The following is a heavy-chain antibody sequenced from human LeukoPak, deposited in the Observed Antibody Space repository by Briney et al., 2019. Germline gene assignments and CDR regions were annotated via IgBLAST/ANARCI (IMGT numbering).Heavy chain of an antibody. CDR1: GFTFSSYA. J-gene: IGHJ4*02. V-gene: IGHV3-23*01. Sequence: PGGSLRLSCAASGFTFSSYAMSWVRQAPGKGLEWVSAISGSGGSTYYADSVKGRFTISRDNSKNTLYLQMNSLRAEDTAVYYCAQDSLRRGHYYGDQSRGYWGQGTLVTVSS. CDR2: ISGSGGST. D-gene: IGHD4-17*01. CDR3: AQDSLRRGHYYGDQSRGY.